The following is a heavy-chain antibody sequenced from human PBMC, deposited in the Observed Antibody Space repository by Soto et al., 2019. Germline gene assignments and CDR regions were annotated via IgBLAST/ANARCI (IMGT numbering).Heavy chain of an antibody. CDR3: AAVAGFDY. CDR1: GFTFSSYG. J-gene: IGHJ4*02. D-gene: IGHD6-19*01. Sequence: QVQLVESGGGVVQPGRSLRLSCAASGFTFSSYGMHWVRQAPGKGLEWVAVISYDGSNKYYADSVKGRFTISRDNSKNTRYLQMNSLRAEDTAVYYCAAVAGFDYWGQGTLVTVSS. CDR2: ISYDGSNK. V-gene: IGHV3-30*03.